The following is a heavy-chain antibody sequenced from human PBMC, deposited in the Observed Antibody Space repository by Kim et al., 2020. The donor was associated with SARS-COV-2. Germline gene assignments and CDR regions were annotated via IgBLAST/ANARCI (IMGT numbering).Heavy chain of an antibody. CDR3: ARGRTTVTININPFDY. CDR2: IYPGDSDT. Sequence: GESLKISCKGSGYSFTSYWIGWVRQMPGKGLEWMGIIYPGDSDTRYSPSFQGQVTISADKSISTAYLQWSSLKASDTAMYYCARGRTTVTININPFDYWGQGTLVTVSS. D-gene: IGHD4-17*01. V-gene: IGHV5-51*01. J-gene: IGHJ4*02. CDR1: GYSFTSYW.